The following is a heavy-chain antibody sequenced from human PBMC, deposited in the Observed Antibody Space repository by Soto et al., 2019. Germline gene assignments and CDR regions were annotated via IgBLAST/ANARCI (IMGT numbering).Heavy chain of an antibody. V-gene: IGHV4-30-4*01. Sequence: VPLQESGPGLVEPSQTLSLTCFVSGDSIPNGDYYCIWLRQPPVKDLEWIAYIYYNGITHYNPSLKSRATISLDPSKNHFSLNLTYLTAADTAVYSCARGIQEGFDPWGQGTLVTVSS. CDR2: IYYNGIT. D-gene: IGHD2-21*01. J-gene: IGHJ5*02. CDR1: GDSIPNGDYY. CDR3: ARGIQEGFDP.